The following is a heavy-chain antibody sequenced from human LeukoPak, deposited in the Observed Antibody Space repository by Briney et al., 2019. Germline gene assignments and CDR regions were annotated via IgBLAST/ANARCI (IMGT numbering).Heavy chain of an antibody. V-gene: IGHV1-8*01. J-gene: IGHJ4*02. CDR1: GYTFTSYN. Sequence: ASVKVSCKASGYTFTSYNINWVRQAPGQGLEWMGWMNTNSGNTGYAQKFQGRVTMTRNTSISTDYMELSRLRSDDTAVYYCARDLYSWPGDWGQGTLVTVSS. D-gene: IGHD5-18*01. CDR2: MNTNSGNT. CDR3: ARDLYSWPGD.